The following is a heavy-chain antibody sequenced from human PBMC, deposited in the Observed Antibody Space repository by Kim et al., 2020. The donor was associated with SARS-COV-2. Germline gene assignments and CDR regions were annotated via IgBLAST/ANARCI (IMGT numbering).Heavy chain of an antibody. CDR2: IWYDGSNK. Sequence: GGSLRLSCAASGFTFSSYGMHWVRQAPGKGLEWVAVIWYDGSNKYYADSVKGRFTISRDNSKNTLYLQMNSLRAEDTAVYYCAKDTNSAGAQPPPGCMDVWGQGTTVTVSS. V-gene: IGHV3-33*06. J-gene: IGHJ6*02. CDR3: AKDTNSAGAQPPPGCMDV. D-gene: IGHD1-26*01. CDR1: GFTFSSYG.